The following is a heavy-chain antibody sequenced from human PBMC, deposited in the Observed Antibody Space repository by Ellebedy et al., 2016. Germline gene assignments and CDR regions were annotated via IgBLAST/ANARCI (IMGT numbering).Heavy chain of an antibody. D-gene: IGHD2-2*01. CDR1: GGSVSSGGYY. V-gene: IGHV4-31*03. CDR3: ASILRAIPAATSDY. Sequence: SETLSLTCTVSGGSVSSGGYYWIWLRQHPGKGLEWIGYIYYSGSTYYTPSLKSRVSISVDTSKNQFSLKLSSVTAADTAVYYCASILRAIPAATSDYWGQGTLVTVSS. J-gene: IGHJ4*02. CDR2: IYYSGST.